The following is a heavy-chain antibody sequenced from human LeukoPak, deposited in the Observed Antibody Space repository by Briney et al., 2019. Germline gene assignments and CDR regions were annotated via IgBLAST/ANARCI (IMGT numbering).Heavy chain of an antibody. V-gene: IGHV4-30-4*01. CDR2: IYYSGST. D-gene: IGHD2-21*01. CDR1: GGSISSGDYY. Sequence: PSETLSLTCTVSGGSISSGDYYWSWIRRPPGKGLEWIGYIYYSGSTYYNPSLKSRVTISVDTSKNQFSLKLSSVTAADTAVYYCARQGRAYSRRAFDIWGQGTMVTVSS. J-gene: IGHJ3*02. CDR3: ARQGRAYSRRAFDI.